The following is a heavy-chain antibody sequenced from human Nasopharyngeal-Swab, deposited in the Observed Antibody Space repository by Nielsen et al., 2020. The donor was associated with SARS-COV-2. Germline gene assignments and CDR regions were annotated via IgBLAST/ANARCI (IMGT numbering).Heavy chain of an antibody. CDR3: ARGLSGIVPAPILGLGPYYYYYYMDV. CDR2: INHSGST. CDR1: GGSFSGSC. D-gene: IGHD2-2*01. J-gene: IGHJ6*03. V-gene: IGHV4-34*01. Sequence: SETLSLTCAVYGGSFSGSCWGWIRQPPGKGPEWIAEINHSGSTNYNPSLKSRVTLSVDTSMNQVSLEVSSVTAADTAVYYCARGLSGIVPAPILGLGPYYYYYYMDVWGKGTTVTVSS.